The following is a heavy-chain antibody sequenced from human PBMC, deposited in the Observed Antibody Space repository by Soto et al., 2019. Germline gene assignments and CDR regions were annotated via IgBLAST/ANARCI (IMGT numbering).Heavy chain of an antibody. CDR3: ARVEFLENYGDYFDAFDI. V-gene: IGHV3-66*01. CDR2: IYSGGST. D-gene: IGHD4-17*01. J-gene: IGHJ3*02. Sequence: GGSLRLSCAASGFTVSSNYMSWVRQAPGKGLEWVSVIYSGGSTYYADSVKGRFTISRDNSKNTLYLQMNSLRAEDTAVYYCARVEFLENYGDYFDAFDIWGQGTMVTVSS. CDR1: GFTVSSNY.